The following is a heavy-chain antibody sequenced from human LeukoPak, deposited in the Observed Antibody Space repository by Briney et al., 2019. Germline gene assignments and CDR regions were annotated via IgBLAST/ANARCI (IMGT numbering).Heavy chain of an antibody. CDR1: GFTFSSYS. CDR3: ARDLMTGYYYGSGILDY. CDR2: ISSSSSYI. J-gene: IGHJ4*02. D-gene: IGHD3-10*01. V-gene: IGHV3-21*01. Sequence: GGSLRLSCAASGFTFSSYSMNWVRQAPGKGLEWVSSISSSSSYIYYAGSVKGRFTISRDNAKNSLYLQMNSLRAEDTAVYYCARDLMTGYYYGSGILDYWGQGTLVTVSS.